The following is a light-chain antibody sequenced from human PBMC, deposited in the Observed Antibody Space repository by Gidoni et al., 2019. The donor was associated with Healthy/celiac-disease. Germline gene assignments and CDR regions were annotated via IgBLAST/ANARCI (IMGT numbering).Light chain of an antibody. Sequence: DIQMTQSPSTLSASVGDRVTITCRASQSISSWLAWYQQKPGKAPKLLIYKASSLESGVPSRFSGSGSGTEFTLTISSLQPDDFATYYCQQNRGTFRQGTKVEIK. J-gene: IGKJ1*01. CDR3: QQNRGT. CDR1: QSISSW. CDR2: KAS. V-gene: IGKV1-5*03.